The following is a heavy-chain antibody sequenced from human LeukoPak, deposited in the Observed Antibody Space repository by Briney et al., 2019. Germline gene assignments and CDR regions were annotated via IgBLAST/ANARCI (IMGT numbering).Heavy chain of an antibody. CDR3: ARGGGYCSATSCLTWFDP. V-gene: IGHV3-53*01. J-gene: IGHJ5*02. D-gene: IGHD2-2*01. CDR1: GFTFSSNY. Sequence: GGSLRLSCVASGFTFSSNYMTWIRQAPGKGLEWVSDIYSGGTTYYADSVKGRFTISRDNSKNTLCLQMTSRSHEDTALYYCARGGGYCSATSCLTWFDPWGQGTMVTVSS. CDR2: IYSGGTT.